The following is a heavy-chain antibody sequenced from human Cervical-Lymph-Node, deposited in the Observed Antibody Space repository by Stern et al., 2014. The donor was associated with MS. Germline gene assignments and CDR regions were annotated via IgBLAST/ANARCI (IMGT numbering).Heavy chain of an antibody. Sequence: QVQLVQSGAEVKKPGASVKVSCTASGYTFTTYYLHWVRQAPGQGLEWMGKINPSTGAAVYAQRFQGRLTMTRDTSTSTLYMELSSLRSEDTAMYYCARDGVSVSFYYYYGMDVWGQGTTVAVSS. D-gene: IGHD5/OR15-5a*01. J-gene: IGHJ6*02. CDR2: INPSTGAA. CDR3: ARDGVSVSFYYYYGMDV. V-gene: IGHV1-46*01. CDR1: GYTFTTYY.